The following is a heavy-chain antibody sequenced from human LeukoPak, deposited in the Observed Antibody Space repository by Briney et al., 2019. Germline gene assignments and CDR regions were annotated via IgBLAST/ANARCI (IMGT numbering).Heavy chain of an antibody. CDR2: ISSGSSFI. D-gene: IGHD3-22*01. CDR3: ARESSGYFY. Sequence: GGSPRLSCAASGFTFSTYSMNWVRQAPGKGLEWVSSISSGSSFIYYADSVKGRFTISRDNAKNSLFLQMNSLRAEDTAVYYCARESSGYFYWGQGTLVTVSS. J-gene: IGHJ4*02. V-gene: IGHV3-21*01. CDR1: GFTFSTYS.